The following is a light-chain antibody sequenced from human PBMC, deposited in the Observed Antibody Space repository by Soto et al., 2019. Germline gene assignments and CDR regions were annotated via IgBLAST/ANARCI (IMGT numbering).Light chain of an antibody. CDR2: DAS. CDR3: QHYDNFQWT. J-gene: IGKJ2*02. CDR1: HDISNY. V-gene: IGKV1-33*01. Sequence: DIQMTQSPSSLSASVGDRVTITCQASHDISNYLTWFQQKPGKAPRLLIYDASNLETGVPSRFSGSGSGTDFTFTINSLQPEDIATYYCQHYDNFQWTFGQGTKLEIK.